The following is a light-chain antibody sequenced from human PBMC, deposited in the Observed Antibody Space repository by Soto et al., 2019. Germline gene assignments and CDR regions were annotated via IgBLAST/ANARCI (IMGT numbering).Light chain of an antibody. Sequence: QSVLTQPRSVSGSPGQSVTISCTGTSSDVGGYNYVSWYQQHPGKAPKLMIYDVSNRPSGVPDRFSGSKSGNTASLTISGLQAEDEADYYCCSYAGSCNVVFSGGTKLTVL. CDR2: DVS. J-gene: IGLJ2*01. V-gene: IGLV2-11*01. CDR1: SSDVGGYNY. CDR3: CSYAGSCNVV.